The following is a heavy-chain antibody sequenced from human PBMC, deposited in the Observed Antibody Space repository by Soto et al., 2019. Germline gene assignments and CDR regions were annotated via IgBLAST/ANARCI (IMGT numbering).Heavy chain of an antibody. CDR1: GGTFSSYA. D-gene: IGHD2-2*01. CDR2: IIPIFGTA. Sequence: QVQLVQSGAEVKKPGSSVKVSCKASGGTFSSYAISWVRQAPGQGLEWMGGIIPIFGTANYAQKFQGRVTITADESTSTAYMELSSLRSEDTAVYYCARLYCSSTSCYLRGNWFDPWGQGTLVTVSS. J-gene: IGHJ5*02. V-gene: IGHV1-69*01. CDR3: ARLYCSSTSCYLRGNWFDP.